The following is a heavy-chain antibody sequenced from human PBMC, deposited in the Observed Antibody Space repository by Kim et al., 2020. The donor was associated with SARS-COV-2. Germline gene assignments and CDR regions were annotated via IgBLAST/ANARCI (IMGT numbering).Heavy chain of an antibody. CDR1: GFSFSSYD. CDR2: IHITGDT. V-gene: IGHV3-13*04. D-gene: IGHD1-26*01. CDR3: ARGVSGSYFPAYYYYGMDV. J-gene: IGHJ6*02. Sequence: GGSLRLSCAASGFSFSSYDMHWVRQATGKGLEWVSTIHITGDTYFPGSVTGRFTISRENAKNSLYLQMSSLRAGDTAVYYCARGVSGSYFPAYYYYGMDVGRQGPTLTVS.